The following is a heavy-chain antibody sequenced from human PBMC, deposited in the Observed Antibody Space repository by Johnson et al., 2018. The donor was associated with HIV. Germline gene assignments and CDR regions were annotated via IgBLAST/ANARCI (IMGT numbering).Heavy chain of an antibody. Sequence: VQLVESGGGLVQPGGSLRLSCAASGFTFSNYWMSWVRQAPGKGLEWVANIKQDGSEKYYVDSVKGRFTISRDNAKNSLYLQMNSLRGEDTAVYYCARRGGRIVRGGAFEFWGQGTMVTVSS. V-gene: IGHV3-7*01. CDR1: GFTFSNYW. CDR3: ARRGGRIVRGGAFEF. CDR2: IKQDGSEK. J-gene: IGHJ3*01. D-gene: IGHD6-6*01.